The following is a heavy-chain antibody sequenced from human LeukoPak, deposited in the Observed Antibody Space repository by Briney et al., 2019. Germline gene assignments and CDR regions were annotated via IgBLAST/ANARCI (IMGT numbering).Heavy chain of an antibody. V-gene: IGHV3-66*01. CDR1: GFTVSSNY. Sequence: GGSLRLSCAASGFTVSSNYISWVRQAPGKGLEWVPVIYSGGNTYYADSVKGRFTISSDNSKNTLYLQMNSLRVEDTAVYFCARVGSGNTYGYGDYWGQGTLVTVSS. CDR3: ARVGSGNTYGYGDY. CDR2: IYSGGNT. D-gene: IGHD5-18*01. J-gene: IGHJ4*02.